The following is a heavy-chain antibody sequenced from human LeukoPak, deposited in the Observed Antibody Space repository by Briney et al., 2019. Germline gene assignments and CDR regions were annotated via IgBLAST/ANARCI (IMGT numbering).Heavy chain of an antibody. CDR3: ARRIPMWELFDY. D-gene: IGHD1-26*01. V-gene: IGHV3-7*01. Sequence: PGGSLRLSCVASGFTFSSYWMSWVRQAPGKGLEWVANIKQDGSEKYYVDSVKGRFTISRDNAKNSLYLQMNSLRAEDTAVYYCARRIPMWELFDYWGQGTLVTVSS. CDR2: IKQDGSEK. J-gene: IGHJ4*02. CDR1: GFTFSSYW.